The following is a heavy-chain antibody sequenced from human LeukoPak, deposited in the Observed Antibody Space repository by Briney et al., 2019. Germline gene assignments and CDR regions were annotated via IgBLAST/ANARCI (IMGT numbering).Heavy chain of an antibody. D-gene: IGHD2-2*01. CDR2: IYTTGST. V-gene: IGHV4-4*07. CDR1: GGSISSYY. Sequence: PSETLSLTCTVSGGSISSYYWTWVRQPAGKGLEWIGRIYTTGSTNYNPSLNSRVTMSLDTSKNQFSLKLTSVTAADTAMYYCARDHCTSNSCYEDLYHGMDVWGQGTTVTVSS. CDR3: ARDHCTSNSCYEDLYHGMDV. J-gene: IGHJ6*02.